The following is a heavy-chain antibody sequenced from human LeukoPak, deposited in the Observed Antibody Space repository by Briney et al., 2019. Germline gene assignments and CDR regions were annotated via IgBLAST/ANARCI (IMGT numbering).Heavy chain of an antibody. D-gene: IGHD6-19*01. V-gene: IGHV3-30*18. J-gene: IGHJ4*02. Sequence: GGSLRLSCAASGSTFSSYGMHWVRQAPGKGLEWVAVISYDGSNKYYVDSVKGRFTISRDNSKNTLYLQMNSLRVEDTAVYYCAKRFSSGWDFDYWGQGTLVTVSS. CDR2: ISYDGSNK. CDR1: GSTFSSYG. CDR3: AKRFSSGWDFDY.